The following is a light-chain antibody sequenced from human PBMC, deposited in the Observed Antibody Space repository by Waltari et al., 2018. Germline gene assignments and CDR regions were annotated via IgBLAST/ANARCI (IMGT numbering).Light chain of an antibody. Sequence: SLVHSDGGTYLHWFQQRPGQSPRRLINKVSERDPGVPDRFSGSGSGTDFTLEISTVEAEDVGVYYCMQSTHWPPWTFGQGTKVEIK. CDR2: KVS. CDR1: SLVHSDGGTY. V-gene: IGKV2-30*02. CDR3: MQSTHWPPWT. J-gene: IGKJ1*01.